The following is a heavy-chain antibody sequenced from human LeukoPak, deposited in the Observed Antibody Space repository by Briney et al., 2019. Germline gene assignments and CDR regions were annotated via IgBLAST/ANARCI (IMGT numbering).Heavy chain of an antibody. CDR2: IYTSGST. J-gene: IGHJ6*03. CDR1: GGSISSGSYY. V-gene: IGHV4-61*02. Sequence: SQTLSLTCTVSGGSISSGSYYWSWIRQPAGKGLEWIGRIYTSGSTNYNPSLKSRVTISVDTSKNQFSLKLSSVTAADTAVYYCARAPAHPAAAGDMDVWGKGTTVTVSS. CDR3: ARAPAHPAAAGDMDV. D-gene: IGHD6-13*01.